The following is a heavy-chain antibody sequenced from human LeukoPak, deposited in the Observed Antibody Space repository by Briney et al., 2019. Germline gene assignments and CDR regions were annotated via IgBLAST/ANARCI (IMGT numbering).Heavy chain of an antibody. CDR2: MNTNSGNT. D-gene: IGHD5-24*01. V-gene: IGHV1-8*01. CDR1: GYTFTSYD. Sequence: ASVKLSCKASGYTFTSYDINWVRQATGQGLEWMGWMNTNSGNTGYAQKFQGRVTMTRSTSMSTAYMELSSLRSEDRAVYYCARGLDTIQENTRSFDYWGQGTLVTVSS. J-gene: IGHJ4*02. CDR3: ARGLDTIQENTRSFDY.